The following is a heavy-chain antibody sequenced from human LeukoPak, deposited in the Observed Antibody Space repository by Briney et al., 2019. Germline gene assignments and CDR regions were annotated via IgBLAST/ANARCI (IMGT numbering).Heavy chain of an antibody. CDR2: IYYSGST. D-gene: IGHD3-22*01. V-gene: IGHV4-59*12. Sequence: SETLSLTCTVSSGSITGYYWSWIRQPPGKGLEWIGSIYYSGSTYYNPSLKSRVTISVDTSKNQFSLKLSSVTAADTAVYYCARDFYDSSGYPPYNWFDPWGQGTLVTVSS. CDR1: SGSITGYY. J-gene: IGHJ5*02. CDR3: ARDFYDSSGYPPYNWFDP.